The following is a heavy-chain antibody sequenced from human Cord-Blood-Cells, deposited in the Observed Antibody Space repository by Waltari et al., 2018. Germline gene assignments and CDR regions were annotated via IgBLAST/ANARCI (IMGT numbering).Heavy chain of an antibody. Sequence: QVQLVQSGAEVKKPGASVKVTCKASGYTFTGYYMHWVRQAPGQGLECMGWINPNSGCKNYAQKCQGWVTMTRDTSISTAYMELSRLRSDDTAVYYCARGSLWNGNAFDIWGQGTMVTVSS. CDR2: INPNSGCK. CDR3: ARGSLWNGNAFDI. D-gene: IGHD1-1*01. V-gene: IGHV1-2*04. J-gene: IGHJ3*02. CDR1: GYTFTGYY.